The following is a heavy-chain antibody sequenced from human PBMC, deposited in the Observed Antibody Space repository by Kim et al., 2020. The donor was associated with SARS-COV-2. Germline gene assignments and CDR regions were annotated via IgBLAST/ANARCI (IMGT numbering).Heavy chain of an antibody. V-gene: IGHV1-69*13. CDR2: IIPIFGTA. Sequence: SVKVSCKASGGTFSSYAISWVRQAPGQGLEWMGGIIPIFGTANYAQKFQGRVTITADESTSTAYMELSSLRSEDTAVYYCAARNNWNDVGDWFDPWGQGTLVTVSS. J-gene: IGHJ5*02. D-gene: IGHD1-20*01. CDR3: AARNNWNDVGDWFDP. CDR1: GGTFSSYA.